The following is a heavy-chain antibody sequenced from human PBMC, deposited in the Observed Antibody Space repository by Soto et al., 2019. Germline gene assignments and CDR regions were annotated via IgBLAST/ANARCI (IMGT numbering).Heavy chain of an antibody. V-gene: IGHV5-51*01. CDR1: GYSFTIYW. J-gene: IGHJ4*02. CDR3: ARLEGGPFDY. CDR2: IYPGDSDT. Sequence: PGESLKISCKGSGYSFTIYWLALVRQMPGKGLEWMGSIYPGDSDTRYSPSFQCQVTISADKSISTAYLQWSSLKASDTAMYYCARLEGGPFDYWGQGALVTVSS. D-gene: IGHD3-16*01.